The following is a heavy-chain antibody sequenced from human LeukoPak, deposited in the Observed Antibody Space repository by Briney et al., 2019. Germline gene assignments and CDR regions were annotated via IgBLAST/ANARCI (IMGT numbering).Heavy chain of an antibody. CDR1: GFTFSSYV. Sequence: PGGSPRLSCAASGFTFSSYVMSWVRQAPGKGLEWVSAISGSGGSTYYADSVKGRFTISRDNSKNTLYLQMNSLRAEDTAVYYCAKIGPLSGAYYFDYWGQGTLVTVSS. CDR2: ISGSGGST. J-gene: IGHJ4*02. D-gene: IGHD7-27*01. CDR3: AKIGPLSGAYYFDY. V-gene: IGHV3-23*01.